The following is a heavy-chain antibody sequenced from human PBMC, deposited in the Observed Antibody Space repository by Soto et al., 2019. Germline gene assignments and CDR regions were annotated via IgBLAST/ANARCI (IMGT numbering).Heavy chain of an antibody. CDR1: GFTFSSYA. D-gene: IGHD5-12*01. Sequence: PGGSLRLSCAASGFTFSSYAMSWVRQAPGKGLEWVSAISGSGGSTYYADSVKGRFTISRDNSKNTLYLQMNSLRAEDTAVYYCAKGSFRSPYADIVATTPFDYWGQGTLVTVSS. J-gene: IGHJ4*02. CDR2: ISGSGGST. CDR3: AKGSFRSPYADIVATTPFDY. V-gene: IGHV3-23*01.